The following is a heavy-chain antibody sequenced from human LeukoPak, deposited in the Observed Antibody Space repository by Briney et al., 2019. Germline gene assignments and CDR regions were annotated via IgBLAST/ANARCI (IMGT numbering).Heavy chain of an antibody. CDR3: ARGDTIFGVVVGEYAFDI. CDR1: GYTFTSYD. J-gene: IGHJ3*02. CDR2: MNPNSGNT. D-gene: IGHD3-3*01. Sequence: ASVKVSCKASGYTFTSYDINWVRQATGQGLEWMGWMNPNSGNTGYAQKFQGGVTMTRNTSISTAYMELSSLRSEDTAVYYCARGDTIFGVVVGEYAFDIWGQGTMVTVSS. V-gene: IGHV1-8*01.